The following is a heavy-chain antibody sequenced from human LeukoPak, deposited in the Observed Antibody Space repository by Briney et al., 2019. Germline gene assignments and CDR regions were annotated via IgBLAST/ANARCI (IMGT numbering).Heavy chain of an antibody. CDR1: GGTFSSYA. J-gene: IGHJ5*02. CDR3: AGSFIVLMVYARDNWFDP. Sequence: SVKVSFKASGGTFSSYAISWVRQAPGQGLEWMGRIIPIFGTANYAQKFQGRVTITTDESTSTAYMELSSLRSEDTAVYYCAGSFIVLMVYARDNWFDPWGQGTLVTVSS. V-gene: IGHV1-69*05. CDR2: IIPIFGTA. D-gene: IGHD2-8*01.